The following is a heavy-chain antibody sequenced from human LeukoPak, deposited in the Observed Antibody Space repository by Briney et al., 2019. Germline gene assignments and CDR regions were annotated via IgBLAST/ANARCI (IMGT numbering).Heavy chain of an antibody. Sequence: GGSLRLSCAASGFILSSYAMHWVRQAPGKGLEWVAFTQHDGDDKYYADSVKGRFTISRDNSKNTPYLQMNSLRAEDTAVYYCAKVLPGPFHYWGQGTLVTVSS. D-gene: IGHD1-1*01. CDR2: TQHDGDDK. CDR3: AKVLPGPFHY. CDR1: GFILSSYA. V-gene: IGHV3-30*02. J-gene: IGHJ4*02.